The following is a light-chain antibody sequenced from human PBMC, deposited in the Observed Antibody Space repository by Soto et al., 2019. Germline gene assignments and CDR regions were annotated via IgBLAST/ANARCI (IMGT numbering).Light chain of an antibody. J-gene: IGLJ3*02. CDR3: CSYAGSYTWV. V-gene: IGLV2-11*01. CDR2: DVT. Sequence: QSALTQPRSVSGSPGQSVTISCTGTSSDVGDYNYVSWYQQHPGKAPKLMIFDVTERPSGVPDRFSGSKSGNTASLTISGLQADDEADYYCCSYAGSYTWVFGGGTKLTVL. CDR1: SSDVGDYNY.